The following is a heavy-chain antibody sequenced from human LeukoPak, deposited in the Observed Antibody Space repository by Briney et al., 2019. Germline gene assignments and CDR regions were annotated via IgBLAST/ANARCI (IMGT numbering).Heavy chain of an antibody. J-gene: IGHJ6*02. V-gene: IGHV3-33*06. Sequence: GRSLRLSCAASGFTFSSYGMHWVRQAPGKGLEWVAVIWYDGSNKYYADSVKGRFTISRDNSKNTLYLQMNSLRAEDTAVYYCAKAYSSGQRATYYYGMDVWGQGTTVTVSS. CDR2: IWYDGSNK. D-gene: IGHD6-19*01. CDR3: AKAYSSGQRATYYYGMDV. CDR1: GFTFSSYG.